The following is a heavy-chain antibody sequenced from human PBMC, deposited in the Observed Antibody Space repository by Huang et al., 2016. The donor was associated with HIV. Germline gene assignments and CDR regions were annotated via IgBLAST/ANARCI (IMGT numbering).Heavy chain of an antibody. CDR1: GDSFNSNTFY. V-gene: IGHV4-39*02. D-gene: IGHD3-3*01. CDR3: ARTGVAVSDDPEYFQH. CDR2: IYYSGTT. J-gene: IGHJ1*01. Sequence: LQESGPGLVGPSETLSLTCAVSGDSFNSNTFYWGWIRRPPGKALEWSGSIYYSGTTYDNPALKRRARIAVDASKNRIFLHLRSGTAADTGVYYCARTGVAVSDDPEYFQHWGQGALVTIS.